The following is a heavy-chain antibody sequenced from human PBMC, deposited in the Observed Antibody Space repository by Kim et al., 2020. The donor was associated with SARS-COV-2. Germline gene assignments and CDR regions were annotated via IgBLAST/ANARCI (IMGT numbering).Heavy chain of an antibody. CDR2: IYYSGST. CDR3: ARDPGDYLDY. J-gene: IGHJ4*02. Sequence: SETLSLTCTVSGGSISSYYWSWIRQPPGKGLEWIGYIYYSGSTNYNPSLKSRVTISVDTSKNQFSLKLSSVTAADTAVYYCARDPGDYLDYWGQGTLVTVSS. CDR1: GGSISSYY. V-gene: IGHV4-59*01. D-gene: IGHD4-17*01.